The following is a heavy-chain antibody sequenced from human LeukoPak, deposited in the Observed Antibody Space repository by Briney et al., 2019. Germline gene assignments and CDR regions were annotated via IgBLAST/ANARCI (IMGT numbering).Heavy chain of an antibody. J-gene: IGHJ1*01. CDR3: AKGLREYYYDSSGYYYFQH. D-gene: IGHD3-22*01. CDR1: GFTFSSYA. CDR2: ISGSGGST. V-gene: IGHV3-23*01. Sequence: GGSLRLSCAASGFTFSSYAMSWVRQAPGKGLEWVSAISGSGGSTYYADSVKGRFTISRDNSKNTLYLQMNSLRAEDTAVYYCAKGLREYYYDSSGYYYFQHWGQGTLVTVSS.